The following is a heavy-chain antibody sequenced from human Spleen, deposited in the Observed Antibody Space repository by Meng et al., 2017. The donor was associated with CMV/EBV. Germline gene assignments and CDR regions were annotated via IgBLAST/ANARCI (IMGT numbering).Heavy chain of an antibody. Sequence: ASGFTFTGYYVHWVRQAPGQGLEWMGWTNPNSGGTNYAQKFQGRVTMTKDTSISTAYMELSNLTSDDTAVYYCARGGFPGFPNYFDYWGQGTLVTVSS. D-gene: IGHD1-14*01. CDR2: TNPNSGGT. CDR1: GFTFTGYY. CDR3: ARGGFPGFPNYFDY. J-gene: IGHJ4*02. V-gene: IGHV1-2*02.